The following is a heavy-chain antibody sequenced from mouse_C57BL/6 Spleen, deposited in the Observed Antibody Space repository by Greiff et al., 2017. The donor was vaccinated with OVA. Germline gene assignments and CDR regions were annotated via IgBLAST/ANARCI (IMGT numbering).Heavy chain of an antibody. D-gene: IGHD2-3*01. V-gene: IGHV1-82*01. CDR2: IYPGDGDT. CDR3: ARDGYYEGENGY. Sequence: QVQLQQSGPELVKPGASVKISCKASGYAFSSSWMNWVKQRPGKGLEWIGRIYPGDGDTNYNGKFKGKATLTADKSSSTAYMQLSSLTSEDSAVYVCARDGYYEGENGYWGQGTTLTVSS. J-gene: IGHJ2*01. CDR1: GYAFSSSW.